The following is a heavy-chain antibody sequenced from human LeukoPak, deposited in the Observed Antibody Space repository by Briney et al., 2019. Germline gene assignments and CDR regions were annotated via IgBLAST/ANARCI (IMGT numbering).Heavy chain of an antibody. V-gene: IGHV4-39*01. J-gene: IGHJ4*02. D-gene: IGHD2-21*02. CDR2: IYYSGNT. CDR3: ARPRQGDYYFDY. CDR1: GGSISSSSYY. Sequence: PSETLSLTCTVSGGSISSSSYYWGWIRQPPGKGLEWIGSIYYSGNTYYNPSLKSRVTISVDTSKNQFSLTLSSVTAADTAVYYCARPRQGDYYFDYWGQGTLVTVSS.